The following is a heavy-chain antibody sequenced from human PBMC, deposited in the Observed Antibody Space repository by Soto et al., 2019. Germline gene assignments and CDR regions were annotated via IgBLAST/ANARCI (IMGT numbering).Heavy chain of an antibody. CDR2: ISPYANYT. CDR3: ARAASDQFFDY. J-gene: IGHJ4*02. Sequence: QVQLVQSGAEVKRPGASVTVSCGTSGFKFTDYYMHWVRQAPEQGLEWMGLISPYANYTRYAQTFQGRVTITRDTSTGTVYMDLSSLTSEDTAVYYCARAASDQFFDYWGQGTLVTVSS. V-gene: IGHV1-46*01. CDR1: GFKFTDYY.